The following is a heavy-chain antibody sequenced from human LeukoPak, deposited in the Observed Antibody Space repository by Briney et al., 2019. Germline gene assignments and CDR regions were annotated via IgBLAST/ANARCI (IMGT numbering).Heavy chain of an antibody. CDR3: ARDSVVRGDNYYYYGMDV. Sequence: GGSLRPSCAASGFTFSSYAMSWVRQAPGKGLEWVSAISGSGGSTYYADSVKGRFTISRDNSKNTLYLQMNSLRAEDTAVYYCARDSVVRGDNYYYYGMDVWGQGTTVTVSS. J-gene: IGHJ6*02. CDR2: ISGSGGST. CDR1: GFTFSSYA. D-gene: IGHD3-10*01. V-gene: IGHV3-23*01.